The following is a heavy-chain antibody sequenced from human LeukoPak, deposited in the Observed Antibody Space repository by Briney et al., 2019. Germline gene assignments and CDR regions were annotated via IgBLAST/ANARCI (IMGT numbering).Heavy chain of an antibody. J-gene: IGHJ4*02. V-gene: IGHV3-53*01. D-gene: IGHD3-16*02. CDR1: GFTVSSNY. CDR3: ARDAVLRLGELSSDGGY. CDR2: IYIGGST. Sequence: GGSLRLSCAASGFTVSSNYMSWVRQAPRKGLEWVSVIYIGGSTYYADSLKGRFTISIYNSTNTHYFQMNSLRANATDAYYFARDAVLRLGELSSDGGYWGQGTLVTVSS.